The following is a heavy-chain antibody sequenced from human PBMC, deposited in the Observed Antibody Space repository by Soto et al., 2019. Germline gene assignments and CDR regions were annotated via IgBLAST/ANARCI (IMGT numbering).Heavy chain of an antibody. CDR3: ARAPYSSSSFFFDL. Sequence: QVQVIQSGTEVRKPGASVTVSCKASGYTFTAYFMHWVRQAPGQGLEWMGIIHPRGGSTNYAQKFPDRVTMSWDTSTSTFYMDLSSLRSDDTAVYYCARAPYSSSSFFFDLWGQGTRVTVSS. CDR2: IHPRGGST. V-gene: IGHV1-46*01. CDR1: GYTFTAYF. J-gene: IGHJ4*02. D-gene: IGHD5-12*01.